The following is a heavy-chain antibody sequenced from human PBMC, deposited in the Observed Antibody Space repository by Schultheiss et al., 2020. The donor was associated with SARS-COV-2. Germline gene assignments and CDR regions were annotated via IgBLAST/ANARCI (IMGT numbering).Heavy chain of an antibody. D-gene: IGHD3-3*01. CDR1: GGSISSSSYY. CDR2: IYYSGST. V-gene: IGHV4-39*01. J-gene: IGHJ4*02. Sequence: SETLSLTCTVSGGSISSSSYYWGWIRQPPGKGLEWIGSIYYSGSTYYNPSLKSRVTISVDTSKNQFSLKLSSVTAADTAVYYCASQYYDFWSGYENWGQGTLVTVSS. CDR3: ASQYYDFWSGYEN.